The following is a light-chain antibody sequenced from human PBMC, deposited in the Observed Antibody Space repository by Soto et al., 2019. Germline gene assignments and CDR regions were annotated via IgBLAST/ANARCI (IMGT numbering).Light chain of an antibody. Sequence: QTVVTQEPSFSVSPGGTVTLTCGLTSGSVSTGYHPSWYQQTPGQAPRTLIYSINTRSSGVPDRFSGSILGNKAALTIAGAQADDESDYYCVLYMGGGSYVFGTGTKVTVL. V-gene: IGLV8-61*01. CDR3: VLYMGGGSYV. J-gene: IGLJ1*01. CDR1: SGSVSTGYH. CDR2: SIN.